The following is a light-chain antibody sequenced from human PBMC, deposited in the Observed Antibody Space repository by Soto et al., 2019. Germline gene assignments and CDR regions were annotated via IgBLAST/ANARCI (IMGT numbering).Light chain of an antibody. CDR1: QSISSC. Sequence: DIQMTQSPSTLSASVGDRVTITCRASQSISSCLAWYQQKPGKAPKLLIYAASSLQSGVPSRFSGSGSGTDFTLTISSLQPEDFATYYCQQNAITPPWTFGQGTKVDIK. CDR3: QQNAITPPWT. V-gene: IGKV1-39*01. J-gene: IGKJ1*01. CDR2: AAS.